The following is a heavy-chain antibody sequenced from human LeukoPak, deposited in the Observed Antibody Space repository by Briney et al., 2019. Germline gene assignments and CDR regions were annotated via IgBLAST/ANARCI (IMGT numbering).Heavy chain of an antibody. V-gene: IGHV3-7*01. CDR1: GFTFSSYW. J-gene: IGHJ3*02. CDR2: IKQDGSEK. CDR3: AMYYDILTASPGDAFDI. Sequence: GGSLRPSCAASGFTFSSYWMSWVRQAPGKGLEWVANIKQDGSEKYYVDSVKGRFTISRDNAKNSLYLQMNSLRAEDTAVYYCAMYYDILTASPGDAFDIWGQGTMVTVSS. D-gene: IGHD3-9*01.